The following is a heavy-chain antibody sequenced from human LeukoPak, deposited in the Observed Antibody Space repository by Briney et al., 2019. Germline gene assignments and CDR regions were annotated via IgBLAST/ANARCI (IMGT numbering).Heavy chain of an antibody. V-gene: IGHV3-48*02. J-gene: IGHJ4*02. CDR3: ARAPPRPTY. CDR1: GFTVSSNY. CDR2: ISSSSSTI. Sequence: GGSLRLSCAASGFTVSSNYMSWVRQAPGKGLEWVSYISSSSSTIYYADSVKGRFTISRDNAKNSLYLQMNSLRDEDTAVYYCARAPPRPTYWGQGTLVTVSS.